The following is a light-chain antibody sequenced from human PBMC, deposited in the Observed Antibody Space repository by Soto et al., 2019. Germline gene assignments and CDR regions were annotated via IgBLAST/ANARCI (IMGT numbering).Light chain of an antibody. V-gene: IGLV2-14*01. CDR1: SSDIGGYNY. CDR2: EVS. CDR3: NSYTSRSTPV. Sequence: QSALTQPASVSGSPGQSITIPCTGTSSDIGGYNYVSWYQQHPGKAPKLLIYEVSNRPAGVSNRFSGSKSGNTASLTVSGLQAEDEADYYCNSYTSRSTPVFGGGTKLTVL. J-gene: IGLJ3*02.